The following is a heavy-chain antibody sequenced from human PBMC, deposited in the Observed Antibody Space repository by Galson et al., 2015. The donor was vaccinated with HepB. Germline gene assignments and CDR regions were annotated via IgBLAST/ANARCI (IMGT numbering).Heavy chain of an antibody. CDR1: GFTFTTYA. Sequence: SLGLSCAASGFTFTTYAMGWVRQAPGKGLEWVSSISGSAATTYHADPVKGRFTISRDNFKDTLYLQMNSLRVEDTAVYYCAKELEPSFYNGRRGNYYDYWGQGVLVTVSS. J-gene: IGHJ4*02. V-gene: IGHV3-23*01. CDR3: AKELEPSFYNGRRGNYYDY. D-gene: IGHD3-10*01. CDR2: ISGSAATT.